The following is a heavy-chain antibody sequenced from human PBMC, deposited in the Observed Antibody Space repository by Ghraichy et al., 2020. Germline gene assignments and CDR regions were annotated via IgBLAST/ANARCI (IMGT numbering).Heavy chain of an antibody. Sequence: ASVKVSCKASGYTFTSYGISWVRQAPGQGLEWMGWISAYNGNTNYAQKLQGRVTMTTDTSTSTAYMELRSLRSDDTAVYYCARSIPPTGRYFDWLLEDYFDYWGQGTLVTVSS. CDR3: ARSIPPTGRYFDWLLEDYFDY. V-gene: IGHV1-18*01. J-gene: IGHJ4*02. CDR2: ISAYNGNT. D-gene: IGHD3-9*01. CDR1: GYTFTSYG.